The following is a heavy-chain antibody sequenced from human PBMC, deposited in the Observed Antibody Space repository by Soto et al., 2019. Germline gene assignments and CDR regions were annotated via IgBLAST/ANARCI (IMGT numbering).Heavy chain of an antibody. Sequence: GGSLILSCAASGFTFSSYAMSWVRQAPGKGLEWVSAISGSGGSTYYADSVKGRFTISRDNSKNTLYLQMNSLRAEDTAVYYCAKAMVRGVHPRHNITFAFDIWGQGTMVTVSS. V-gene: IGHV3-23*01. CDR1: GFTFSSYA. CDR3: AKAMVRGVHPRHNITFAFDI. D-gene: IGHD3-10*01. J-gene: IGHJ3*02. CDR2: ISGSGGST.